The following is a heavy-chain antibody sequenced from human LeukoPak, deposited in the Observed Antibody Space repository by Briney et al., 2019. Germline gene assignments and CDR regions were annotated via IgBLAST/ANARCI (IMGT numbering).Heavy chain of an antibody. D-gene: IGHD4-11*01. CDR1: GGTFSSYA. V-gene: IGHV1-69*13. J-gene: IGHJ4*02. Sequence: ASVKVSCKASGGTFSSYAISWVRQAPGQGLEWMGGIIPIFGTANYAQKFQGRVTITADESTSTAYMELSSLRSEDTAVYYCASGSYSNYDYFDYWGQGTLVTVSS. CDR2: IIPIFGTA. CDR3: ASGSYSNYDYFDY.